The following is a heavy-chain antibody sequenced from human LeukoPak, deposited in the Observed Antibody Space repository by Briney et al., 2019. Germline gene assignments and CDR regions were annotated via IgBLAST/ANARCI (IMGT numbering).Heavy chain of an antibody. D-gene: IGHD6-19*01. V-gene: IGHV7-4-1*02. Sequence: ASVKVSCKASGYSFTDYNINWVRQAPGQGLEWMGWINTNTGNPTYAQGFTGRFVFSLDTSVSTAYLQISSLKAEDTAVYYCARDRGSSGWGWFDPWGQGTLVTVSS. CDR2: INTNTGNP. CDR3: ARDRGSSGWGWFDP. CDR1: GYSFTDYN. J-gene: IGHJ5*02.